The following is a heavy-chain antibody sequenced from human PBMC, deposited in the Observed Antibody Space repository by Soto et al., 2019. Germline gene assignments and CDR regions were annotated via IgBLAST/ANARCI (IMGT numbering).Heavy chain of an antibody. CDR3: ARITGRHLDY. CDR2: VDYSGTA. CDR1: SGSITVTNVF. D-gene: IGHD1-20*01. Sequence: SETLSLTCTVSSGSITVTNVFWGWVRQPPGKGLEWIGNVDYSGTAYFSPSLATRVTFHVDTSKNQFSLTLYSVTAADTAVYYCARITGRHLDYWGQGILVTVS. J-gene: IGHJ4*02. V-gene: IGHV4-39*01.